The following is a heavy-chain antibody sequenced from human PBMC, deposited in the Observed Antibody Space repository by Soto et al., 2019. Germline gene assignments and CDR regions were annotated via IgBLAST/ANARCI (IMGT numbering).Heavy chain of an antibody. CDR1: GFIFTKNA. CDR3: AKAQVLDTTWFDP. Sequence: QMLESGGGLVQPGGSLRLSCQASGFIFTKNAVAGVRQAPGKGLEWLSGISGTAGRTYYADSVKGRFIISGDNSKNTLYLQMNSLRAEDTAVYYCAKAQVLDTTWFDPWGQGTLVTVSS. V-gene: IGHV3-23*01. CDR2: ISGTAGRT. J-gene: IGHJ5*02.